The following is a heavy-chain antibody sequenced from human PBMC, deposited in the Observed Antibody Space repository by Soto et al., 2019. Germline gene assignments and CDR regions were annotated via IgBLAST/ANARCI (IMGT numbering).Heavy chain of an antibody. CDR1: GSSISSDYW. V-gene: IGHV4-28*01. Sequence: QVQLQESGPGLVKPSDTLSLTCGVSGSSISSDYWWGWIRQTPGKGLEWIGYIFSTGTTCYNPSLQSRVTMSVDTANNQFSLRLNSVTAEDTAVYYCASKPDSLYYFDFWGQGTLVTVSS. J-gene: IGHJ4*02. D-gene: IGHD5-18*01. CDR2: IFSTGTT. CDR3: ASKPDSLYYFDF.